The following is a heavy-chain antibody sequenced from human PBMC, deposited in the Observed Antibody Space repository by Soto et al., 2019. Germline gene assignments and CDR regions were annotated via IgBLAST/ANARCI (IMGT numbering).Heavy chain of an antibody. CDR2: IYYSGST. V-gene: IGHV4-39*01. Sequence: QLQLQESGPGLVKPSETLSLTCTVSGGSISSSSYYWGWIRQPPGKGLEWIGSIYYSGSTYYNPSLKSRVTISVDTSKNQFSLKLSSVTAADTAVYYCARPTFYTAMVPAWGQGTLVTVSS. CDR1: GGSISSSSYY. D-gene: IGHD5-18*01. CDR3: ARPTFYTAMVPA. J-gene: IGHJ5*02.